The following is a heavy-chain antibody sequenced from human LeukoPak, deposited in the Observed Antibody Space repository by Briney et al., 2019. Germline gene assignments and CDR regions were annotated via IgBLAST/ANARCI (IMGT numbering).Heavy chain of an antibody. CDR2: IVVGSGNT. CDR1: GFTFTSSA. Sequence: SVKVSCKASGFTFTSSAMQWVRQARGQRLEWIGWIVVGSGNTNYAQKFQERVTITRDMSTSTAYMELSSLRSEDTAVFYCAASGYSYGYGMDYWGQGTLVTASS. D-gene: IGHD5-18*01. V-gene: IGHV1-58*02. J-gene: IGHJ4*02. CDR3: AASGYSYGYGMDY.